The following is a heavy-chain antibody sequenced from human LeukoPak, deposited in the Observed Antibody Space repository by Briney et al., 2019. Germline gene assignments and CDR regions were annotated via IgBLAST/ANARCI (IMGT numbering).Heavy chain of an antibody. CDR2: ISYDGSNK. CDR3: AKDRASRYCFDY. V-gene: IGHV3-30*18. Sequence: GGSLRLSCAASGFTFSSYGMHWVRQAPGKGLEWVAVISYDGSNKYYADSVKGRFTISRDNSKNTLYLQMNSLRAEDTAVYYCAKDRASRYCFDYWGQGTLVTVSS. J-gene: IGHJ4*02. CDR1: GFTFSSYG. D-gene: IGHD1-26*01.